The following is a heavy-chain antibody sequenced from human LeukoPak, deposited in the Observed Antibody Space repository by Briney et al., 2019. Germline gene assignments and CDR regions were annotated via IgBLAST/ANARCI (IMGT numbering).Heavy chain of an antibody. V-gene: IGHV1-69*13. CDR3: ARDRGYSYGTFDY. D-gene: IGHD5-18*01. CDR1: GGTFSSYA. CDR2: IIPIFVTA. J-gene: IGHJ4*02. Sequence: SVKVSCKASGGTFSSYAISWVRQAPGQGLEWMGGIIPIFVTANYAQKFQGRVTITADESTSTAYMELSSLRSEDTAVYYCARDRGYSYGTFDYWGQGTLVTVSS.